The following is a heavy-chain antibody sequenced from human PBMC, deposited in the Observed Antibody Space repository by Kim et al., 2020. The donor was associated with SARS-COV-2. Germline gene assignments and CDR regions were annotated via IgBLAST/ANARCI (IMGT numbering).Heavy chain of an antibody. V-gene: IGHV3-23*01. CDR2: ISNSGAGT. Sequence: GGSLRLSCATSGFTFASYALSWVRQAPGKGLEWVSTISNSGAGTYYADSVKGRFTISRDNSKNTLYLQMTSLRAEDTALYYGANLRHDFWGQGTLVTVSS. D-gene: IGHD3-3*01. CDR3: ANLRHDF. J-gene: IGHJ4*02. CDR1: GFTFASYA.